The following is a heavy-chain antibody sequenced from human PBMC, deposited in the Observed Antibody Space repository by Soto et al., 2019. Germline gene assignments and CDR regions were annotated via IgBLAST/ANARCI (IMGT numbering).Heavy chain of an antibody. Sequence: EVQLLESGGGLVQPGGSLRLSCAASGFTFSSYAMSWVRQAPGKGLEWVSAISGSGGSTYYADSVKGRFTISRDNSKNTLYLQMNSLRAEDTAVYYCAKDQVGGDALHLGELSLFDYWGQGTLVTVSS. CDR2: ISGSGGST. CDR1: GFTFSSYA. CDR3: AKDQVGGDALHLGELSLFDY. D-gene: IGHD3-16*02. V-gene: IGHV3-23*01. J-gene: IGHJ4*02.